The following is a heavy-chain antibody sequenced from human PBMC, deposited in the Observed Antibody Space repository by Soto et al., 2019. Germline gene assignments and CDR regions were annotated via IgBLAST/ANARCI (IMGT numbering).Heavy chain of an antibody. V-gene: IGHV4-34*01. J-gene: IGHJ4*02. Sequence: ASETLSLTCAVYGGSFSGYYWSWIRRPPGKGLEWIGEINHSGSTNYNPSLKSRVTISVDTSKNQFSLKLSSVTAADTAVYYCARGYSSSSNPSTFDYWGQGTLVTVSS. CDR2: INHSGST. D-gene: IGHD6-13*01. CDR1: GGSFSGYY. CDR3: ARGYSSSSNPSTFDY.